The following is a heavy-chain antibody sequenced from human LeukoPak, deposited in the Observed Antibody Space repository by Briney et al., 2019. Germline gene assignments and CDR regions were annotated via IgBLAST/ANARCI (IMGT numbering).Heavy chain of an antibody. V-gene: IGHV4-39*01. CDR3: ASATTYSIDY. D-gene: IGHD5-12*01. CDR1: GGSVSSSFYS. Sequence: PSETLSLTRNVSGGSVSSSFYSWGWIRQPPGKGLEWIGSMYYSGSAHYNLSLKSRVTMAVDTSKNQFSLKLSSVTAADTAIYFCASATTYSIDYWGQGSLVTVSS. CDR2: MYYSGSA. J-gene: IGHJ4*01.